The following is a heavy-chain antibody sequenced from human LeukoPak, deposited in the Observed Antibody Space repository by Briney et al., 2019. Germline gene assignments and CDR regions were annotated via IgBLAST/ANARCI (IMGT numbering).Heavy chain of an antibody. Sequence: ASVKVSCKASGYTFTAYNFHWVRQAPGQGVEWMGWISPYSGDTQYAQKFQDRVTMTRVTSISTVYMELSSLSSDDTAVYYCARGGGTAHFDYWGQGTPVTVSS. J-gene: IGHJ4*02. D-gene: IGHD1-1*01. CDR1: GYTFTAYN. V-gene: IGHV1-2*02. CDR3: ARGGGTAHFDY. CDR2: ISPYSGDT.